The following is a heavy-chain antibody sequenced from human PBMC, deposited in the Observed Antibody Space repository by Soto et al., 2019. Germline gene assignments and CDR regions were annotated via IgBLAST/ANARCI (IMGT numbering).Heavy chain of an antibody. CDR2: ISAHNGNT. V-gene: IGHV1-18*01. D-gene: IGHD3-22*01. CDR1: AYTFTSNG. J-gene: IGHJ4*02. CDR3: ARAYEVYDSSGYHFDS. Sequence: ASVTVSCKASAYTFTSNGISWVRQAPGQGLEWMGWISAHNGNTKYAQKLQGRVTMTTDTSKNQFSLKVSSETAADTAVYYCARAYEVYDSSGYHFDSWGQGTLVTVSS.